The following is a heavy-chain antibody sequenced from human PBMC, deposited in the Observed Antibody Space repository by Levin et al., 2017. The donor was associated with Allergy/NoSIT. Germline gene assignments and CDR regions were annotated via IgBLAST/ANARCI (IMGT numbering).Heavy chain of an antibody. V-gene: IGHV3-11*01. CDR3: ARYYFDSNSYYYYDY. CDR1: GFTFSDYY. D-gene: IGHD3-22*01. CDR2: INSTSTIF. Sequence: GGSLRLSCAASGFTFSDYYMGWIRQAPGKGLEWVSYINSTSTIFYYADSVKGRFSISRDNVKNSLYLQMHSLRAEDTALYYCARYYFDSNSYYYYDYWGQGTLVTVSS. J-gene: IGHJ4*02.